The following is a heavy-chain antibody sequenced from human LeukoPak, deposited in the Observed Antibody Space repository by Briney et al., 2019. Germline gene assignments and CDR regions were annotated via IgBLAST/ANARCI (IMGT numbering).Heavy chain of an antibody. D-gene: IGHD4-17*01. V-gene: IGHV3-30*09. Sequence: GGSLRLSCAASGFSFSGYSIHWVRQAPGKGLEWVAVISSDGNSKNFALSVKGRFAISRDNAKNSLYLQMNSLRAEDTALYYCAKDKNDYGVFDYWGQGTLVTVSS. CDR3: AKDKNDYGVFDY. CDR2: ISSDGNSK. J-gene: IGHJ4*02. CDR1: GFSFSGYS.